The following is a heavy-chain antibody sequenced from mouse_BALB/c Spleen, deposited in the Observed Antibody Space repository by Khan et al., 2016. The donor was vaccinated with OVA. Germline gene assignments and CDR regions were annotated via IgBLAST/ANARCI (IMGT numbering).Heavy chain of an antibody. J-gene: IGHJ3*01. CDR1: GFTFSSYG. Sequence: EVELVESGGDLVKPGGSLNLSCEASGFTFSSYGMSWLRQTPDKRLEWVATISNGGSYTYFPDSVKGRLTISRDNAKNTLYLQMSSLTSEDTAMYYCARQWFTKPSAWFAYWGQGTLVTVFA. CDR3: ARQWFTKPSAWFAY. D-gene: IGHD1-1*01. V-gene: IGHV5-6*01. CDR2: ISNGGSYT.